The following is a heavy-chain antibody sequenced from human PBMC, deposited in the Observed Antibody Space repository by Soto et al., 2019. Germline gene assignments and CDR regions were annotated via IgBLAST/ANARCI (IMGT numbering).Heavy chain of an antibody. D-gene: IGHD6-13*01. CDR2: ISSSSSYI. J-gene: IGHJ4*02. V-gene: IGHV3-21*01. CDR1: GFTFSSYS. CDR3: ARDLQPNFDY. Sequence: EVQLVESGGGLVKPGGSLRLSCAASGFTFSSYSMNWVRQAPGKGLEWVSSISSSSSYIYYADSVKGRFTISRDKAKNSLYLQMNSLRAEDTAVYYCARDLQPNFDYWGQGTLVTVSS.